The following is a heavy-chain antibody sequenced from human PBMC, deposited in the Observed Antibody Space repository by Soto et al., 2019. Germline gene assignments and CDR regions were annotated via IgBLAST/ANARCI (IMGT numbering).Heavy chain of an antibody. D-gene: IGHD2-2*01. Sequence: GGSLRLSCAASGFTFSSYAMSWVRQAPGKGLEWVSAISGSGGSTYYADSVKGRFTISRDNSKNTLYLQMKSLRAEDTAVYYCAKVCIVVVPAAAAKYNWFDPWGQGTLVTVSS. CDR2: ISGSGGST. CDR1: GFTFSSYA. CDR3: AKVCIVVVPAAAAKYNWFDP. V-gene: IGHV3-23*01. J-gene: IGHJ5*02.